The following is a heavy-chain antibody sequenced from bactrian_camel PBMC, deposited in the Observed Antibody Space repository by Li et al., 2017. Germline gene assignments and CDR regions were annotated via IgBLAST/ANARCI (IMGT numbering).Heavy chain of an antibody. D-gene: IGHD3*01. V-gene: IGHV3S31*01. CDR2: INRGGSAT. J-gene: IGHJ4*01. Sequence: VQLVESGGGVVQPGGFLRLSCAASGFTFSAYAMSWVRQAPGKGLVWVSTINRGGSATQYATSVKGRFIISRDNAKNTLYLQMNGLITEDTAVFYCAQADGLRSLDSTRYRGQGTQVTVS. CDR1: GFTFSAYA. CDR3: AQADGLRSLDSTRY.